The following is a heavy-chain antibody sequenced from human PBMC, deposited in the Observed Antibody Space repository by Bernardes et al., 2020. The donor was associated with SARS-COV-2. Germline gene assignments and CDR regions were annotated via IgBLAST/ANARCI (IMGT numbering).Heavy chain of an antibody. D-gene: IGHD3-10*01. J-gene: IGHJ4*02. Sequence: GSLRLSCVASGFTFSNYLFSWFRQAPGKGLEWVSIIYTGGSTYYADSVEDRFIISRDNSNNTLYLQMNSLRAEDTAVYYCAKDRRYYYGSGTFGTWGQGTLVTVSS. V-gene: IGHV3-66*01. CDR3: AKDRRYYYGSGTFGT. CDR1: GFTFSNYL. CDR2: IYTGGST.